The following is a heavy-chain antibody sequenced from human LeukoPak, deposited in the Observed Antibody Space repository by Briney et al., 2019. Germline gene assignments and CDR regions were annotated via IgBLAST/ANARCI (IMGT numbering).Heavy chain of an antibody. CDR3: ARSWRFCSGDSCYPIDY. V-gene: IGHV1-2*02. D-gene: IGHD2-15*01. J-gene: IGHJ4*02. Sequence: ASVKVSCKASGYNFNSYGISWLRQVPGQGLEWMGWINPNSGGTNYAQKFRGRVTMTRDTSISTAYMELSRLRSDDTAVYYCARSWRFCSGDSCYPIDYWGQGTLVTVSS. CDR1: GYNFNSYG. CDR2: INPNSGGT.